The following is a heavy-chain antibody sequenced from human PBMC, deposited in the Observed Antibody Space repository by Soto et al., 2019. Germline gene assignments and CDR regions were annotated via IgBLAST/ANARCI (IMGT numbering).Heavy chain of an antibody. CDR2: ISYDGSNK. Sequence: PGGSLRLSCAASGFTFSSYGMHWVRQAPGKGLEWVAVISYDGSNKYYADSVKGRFTISRDNSKDTLYLQMNSLRAEDTAVYYCAKEGGPFFYWGQGTLVTAPQ. V-gene: IGHV3-30*18. CDR1: GFTFSSYG. D-gene: IGHD2-15*01. CDR3: AKEGGPFFY. J-gene: IGHJ4*02.